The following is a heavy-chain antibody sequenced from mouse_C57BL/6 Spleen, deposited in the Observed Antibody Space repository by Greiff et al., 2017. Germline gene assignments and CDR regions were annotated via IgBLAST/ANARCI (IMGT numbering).Heavy chain of an antibody. CDR2: IDPSDSYT. CDR3: ARRAFDY. D-gene: IGHD3-1*01. J-gene: IGHJ2*01. V-gene: IGHV1-69*01. Sequence: QVQLQQPGAELVMPGASVKLSCKASGYTFTSYWMHWVKQRPGQGLEWIGGIDPSDSYTNYNQKFKGKSTLTVDKSSSTAYMQLSSLTSEDSAVYYCARRAFDYWGQGTTLTVSS. CDR1: GYTFTSYW.